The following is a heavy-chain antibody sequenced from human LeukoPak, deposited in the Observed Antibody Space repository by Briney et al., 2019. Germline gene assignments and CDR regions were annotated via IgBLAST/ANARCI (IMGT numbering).Heavy chain of an antibody. D-gene: IGHD6-13*01. CDR2: FYYSGTT. Sequence: PSQTLSLTCTVSGGSISRGGYYWSWIRQHPGKGLEWIGYFYYSGTTYYNPSLKSRVTISVDTSKNQFSLKLSSVTAADTAVYYCATVRQQPLVLNYWGQGTLVTVSS. CDR1: GGSISRGGYY. V-gene: IGHV4-31*03. CDR3: ATVRQQPLVLNY. J-gene: IGHJ4*02.